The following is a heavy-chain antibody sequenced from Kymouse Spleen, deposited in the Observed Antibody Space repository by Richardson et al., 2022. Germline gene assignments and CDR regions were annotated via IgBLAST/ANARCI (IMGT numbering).Heavy chain of an antibody. V-gene: IGHV4-39*01. CDR1: GGSISSSSYY. D-gene: IGHD6-13*01. CDR2: IYYSGST. J-gene: IGHJ4*02. Sequence: QLQLQESGPGLVKPSETLSLTCTVSGGSISSSSYYWGWIRQPPGKGLEWIGSIYYSGSTYYNPSLKSRVTISVDTSKNQFSLKLSSVTAADTAVYYCARQGIAAAGTGYWGQGTLVTVSS. CDR3: ARQGIAAAGTGY.